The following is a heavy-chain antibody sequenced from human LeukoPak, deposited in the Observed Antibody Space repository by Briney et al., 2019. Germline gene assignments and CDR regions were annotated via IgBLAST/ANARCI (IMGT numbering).Heavy chain of an antibody. J-gene: IGHJ4*02. V-gene: IGHV3-23*01. CDR3: AKDWGYGSGTYYPH. CDR2: ITNNGATT. D-gene: IGHD3-10*01. Sequence: PGGSLRLSCAASGFTFSSNSMNWVRQAPGRGLECVSVITNNGATTYYADSVKGRFTISRDNSKNMLYLQMNSLGAEDTAVYYCAKDWGYGSGTYYPHWGQGTLVTVSS. CDR1: GFTFSSNS.